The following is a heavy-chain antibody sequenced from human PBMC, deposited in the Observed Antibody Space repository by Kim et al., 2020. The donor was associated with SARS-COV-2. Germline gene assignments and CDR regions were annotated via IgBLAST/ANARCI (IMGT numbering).Heavy chain of an antibody. D-gene: IGHD3-9*01. J-gene: IGHJ6*02. V-gene: IGHV1-46*03. CDR1: GYTFTSYY. CDR2: INPSGGST. Sequence: ASVKVSCKASGYTFTSYYMHWVRQAPGQGLEWMGIINPSGGSTSYAQKFQGRVTMTRDTSTSTVYMELSSLRSEDTAVYYCAREGDVLRYFDWLFPLGMDVWGQGTTVTVSS. CDR3: AREGDVLRYFDWLFPLGMDV.